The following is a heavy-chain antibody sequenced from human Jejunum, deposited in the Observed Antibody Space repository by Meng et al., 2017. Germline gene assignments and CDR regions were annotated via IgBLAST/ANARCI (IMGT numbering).Heavy chain of an antibody. Sequence: GGSLRLSCAGSGFTFSDYYMDWVRQAPGKGLEWVGRTRSKAHSHTTEYATSVKDRFTISREDSQNSLYLQLNSMKTEDTAVYYCVRLMVATINDFDIWGRGTMVTVSS. CDR3: VRLMVATINDFDI. CDR2: TRSKAHSHTT. V-gene: IGHV3-72*01. J-gene: IGHJ3*02. CDR1: GFTFSDYY. D-gene: IGHD5-12*01.